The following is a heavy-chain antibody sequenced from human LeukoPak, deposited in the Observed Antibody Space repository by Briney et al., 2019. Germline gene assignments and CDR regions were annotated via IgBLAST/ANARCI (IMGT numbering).Heavy chain of an antibody. V-gene: IGHV4-38-2*01. D-gene: IGHD3-22*01. CDR1: GDSLTSGNY. CDR2: VYHTGST. CDR3: ARASYSYDINGWVPFDY. J-gene: IGHJ4*02. Sequence: DPSETLSLTCSVTGDSLTSGNYWGWIRQPPGKTLEWIGSVYHTGSTYYNPSLKTRLTIFVDTLTNQFSLRLSSVTAADTAVYYCARASYSYDINGWVPFDYWGQGTLVTVSS.